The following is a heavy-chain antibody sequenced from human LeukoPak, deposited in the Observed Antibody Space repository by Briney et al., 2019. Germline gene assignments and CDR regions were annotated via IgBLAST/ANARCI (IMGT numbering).Heavy chain of an antibody. J-gene: IGHJ4*02. Sequence: GGSLRLSCAATGFTFSSYAMSWVRQSAGKGLEWVGHIRSRANSYATVYAASVKGRFTISRDDSKNTAYLHMHSLKSEDTALYYCTLDGYIDGLLIDYWGQGTLVTVSS. CDR2: IRSRANSYAT. CDR3: TLDGYIDGLLIDY. CDR1: GFTFSSYA. D-gene: IGHD5-18*01. V-gene: IGHV3-73*01.